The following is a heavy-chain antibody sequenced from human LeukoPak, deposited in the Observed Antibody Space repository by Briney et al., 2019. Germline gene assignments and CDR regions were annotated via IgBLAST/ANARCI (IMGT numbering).Heavy chain of an antibody. Sequence: GASVKVSCKASGYTFTGYYMHWVRQAPGQGLEWMGWINPNSGGTNYAQKFQGRVTMTRDTSISTAYMELSRLRSDDTAVYYCARANYYDSAWFDPWGQGTLVTVSS. CDR1: GYTFTGYY. CDR2: INPNSGGT. V-gene: IGHV1-2*02. J-gene: IGHJ5*02. D-gene: IGHD3-22*01. CDR3: ARANYYDSAWFDP.